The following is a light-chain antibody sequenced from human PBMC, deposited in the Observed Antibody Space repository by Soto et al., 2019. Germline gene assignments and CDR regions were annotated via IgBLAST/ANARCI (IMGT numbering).Light chain of an antibody. CDR1: QSVSSSY. J-gene: IGKJ2*01. CDR2: DAS. Sequence: EIVLTQSPGTLSLSPGERATLSCRASQSVSSSYLAWYHQKTGQAPRLLIYDASSRATGIPDRFSGSGSGTDFTLNISRLEPEDFAVNYCQQYGSSSYTFGQGTKLEIK. CDR3: QQYGSSSYT. V-gene: IGKV3-20*01.